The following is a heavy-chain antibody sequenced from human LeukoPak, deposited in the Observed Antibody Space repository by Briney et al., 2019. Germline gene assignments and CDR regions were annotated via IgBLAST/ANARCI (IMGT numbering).Heavy chain of an antibody. Sequence: VSGPTLVNPTQTLTLTCTFSGFSLSSGAVGVGWIRQPPGGALEWLGVIYENDEKLYSSSLQNSLSITKDTSKNQVVLTMANMDPVDTATYYCAHRHRGVASDIWGQGTMVTVSS. J-gene: IGHJ3*02. CDR3: AHRHRGVASDI. V-gene: IGHV2-5*01. CDR1: GFSLSSGAVG. D-gene: IGHD2-15*01. CDR2: IYENDEK.